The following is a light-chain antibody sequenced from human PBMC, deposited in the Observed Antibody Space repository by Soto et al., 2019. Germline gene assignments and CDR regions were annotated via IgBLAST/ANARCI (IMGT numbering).Light chain of an antibody. V-gene: IGLV1-47*01. CDR1: SSNIGSNY. Sequence: QSVLTQPPSASGTPGQRVTISCSGSSSNIGSNYVFWYQQLPGTAPKVLMYRNSQRPSGVPDRFSGSESGTSASLAISGLRSEDEADYYCASWDDSRSGFVVFGGGTKLTVL. J-gene: IGLJ2*01. CDR3: ASWDDSRSGFVV. CDR2: RNS.